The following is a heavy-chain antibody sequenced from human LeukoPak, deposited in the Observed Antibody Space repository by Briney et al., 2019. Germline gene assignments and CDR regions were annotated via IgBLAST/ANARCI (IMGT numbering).Heavy chain of an antibody. CDR2: IRYDGSNK. CDR1: GFTFSSYG. Sequence: PGGSLRLSCAASGFTFSSYGMHWVRQAPGKGLEWVAFIRYDGSNKYYADSVKGRFTISRDNSKNTLYLQMNSLRAEDTAIYYCAKLSGDCSSAGCFPYWGQGTLVTVSS. J-gene: IGHJ4*02. CDR3: AKLSGDCSSAGCFPY. D-gene: IGHD2-2*01. V-gene: IGHV3-30*02.